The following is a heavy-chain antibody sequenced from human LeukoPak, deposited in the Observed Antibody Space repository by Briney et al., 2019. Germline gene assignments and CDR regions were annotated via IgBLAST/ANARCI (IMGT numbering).Heavy chain of an antibody. CDR2: IKQDGSEK. D-gene: IGHD2-2*01. V-gene: IGHV3-7*04. J-gene: IGHJ6*03. CDR1: GFTFSSYW. Sequence: GGSLRLSCAASGFTFSSYWMTWVRQAPGKGLEWVANIKQDGSEKYHVDSVKGRFTISRDNAKNSLYLQMNSLRAEDTAVYYCARVPWGYQYRREYYYNYYMDVWGKGTTVTVSS. CDR3: ARVPWGYQYRREYYYNYYMDV.